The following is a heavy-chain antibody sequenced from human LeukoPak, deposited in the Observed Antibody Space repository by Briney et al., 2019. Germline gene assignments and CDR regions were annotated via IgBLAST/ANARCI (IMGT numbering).Heavy chain of an antibody. CDR1: GGSISSSSYY. V-gene: IGHV4-39*07. CDR3: ARDSVSRLIDY. J-gene: IGHJ4*02. Sequence: SETLSLTCTVSGGSISSSSYYWGWIRQPPEKGLEWIGSIYYSGSTYYNPSLKSRVTISVDTSKNQFSLKLSSVTAADTAVYYCARDSVSRLIDYWGQGTLVTVSS. D-gene: IGHD5/OR15-5a*01. CDR2: IYYSGST.